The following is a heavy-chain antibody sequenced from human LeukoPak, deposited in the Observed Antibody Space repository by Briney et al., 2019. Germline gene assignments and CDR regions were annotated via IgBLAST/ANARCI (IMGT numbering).Heavy chain of an antibody. Sequence: GESLKISCKGSGYSFTSYWIGWVRQMPGKGLEWMGIIYPGDSDTRYSPSFQGQVTISADKSISTAYLQWSSLKASDTAMYYCAKQVGSSGWYWNFDYWGQGTLVTVSS. D-gene: IGHD6-19*01. J-gene: IGHJ4*02. V-gene: IGHV5-51*01. CDR2: IYPGDSDT. CDR3: AKQVGSSGWYWNFDY. CDR1: GYSFTSYW.